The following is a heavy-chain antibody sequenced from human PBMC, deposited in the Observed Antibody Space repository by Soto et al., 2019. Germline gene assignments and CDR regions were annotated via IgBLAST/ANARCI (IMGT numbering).Heavy chain of an antibody. J-gene: IGHJ3*02. D-gene: IGHD6-13*01. CDR3: ARTLTGYSSSSGAFDI. Sequence: ASVKVSCKASGYTFTSYYMHWVRQAPGQGLEWMGIINPSGGSTSYAQKFQGRVTMTRDTSTSTVYMELSSLRSEDTAVYYCARTLTGYSSSSGAFDIWGQGTMVTVSS. CDR1: GYTFTSYY. V-gene: IGHV1-46*03. CDR2: INPSGGST.